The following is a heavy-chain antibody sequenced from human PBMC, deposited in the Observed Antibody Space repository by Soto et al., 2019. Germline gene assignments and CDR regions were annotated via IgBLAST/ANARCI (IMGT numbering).Heavy chain of an antibody. J-gene: IGHJ6*02. CDR3: AKAVTVVVPVYGMDV. D-gene: IGHD2-2*01. Sequence: VGSLRLSCAASGFTFSSYAMSWVRQAPGKGLEWVSAISGSGGSTYYADSVKGRFTISRDNSKNTLYLQMNSLRAEDTAVYYCAKAVTVVVPVYGMDVWGQGTTVTVSS. CDR1: GFTFSSYA. CDR2: ISGSGGST. V-gene: IGHV3-23*01.